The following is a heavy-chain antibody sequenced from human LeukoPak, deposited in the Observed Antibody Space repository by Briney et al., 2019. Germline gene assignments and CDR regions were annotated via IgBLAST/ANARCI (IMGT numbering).Heavy chain of an antibody. D-gene: IGHD2-2*01. V-gene: IGHV4-34*01. CDR3: ARVPRGYCSSTSCYFYYYYYYMDV. J-gene: IGHJ6*03. CDR2: INHSGST. Sequence: SETLSLTCAVYGGSFSGYHWSWIRQPPGKGLEWIGEINHSGSTNYNPSLKSRVTISVDTSKNQFSLKLSSVTAADTAVYYCARVPRGYCSSTSCYFYYYYYYMDVWGKGTTVTVSS. CDR1: GGSFSGYH.